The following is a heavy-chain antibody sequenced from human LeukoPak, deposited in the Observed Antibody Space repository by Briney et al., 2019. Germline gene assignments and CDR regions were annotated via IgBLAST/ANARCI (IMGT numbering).Heavy chain of an antibody. Sequence: PGGSLKLSCAASGFTFSTYGMHWVRQAPGKGLEWVAFIRYDGNNKYYADFVKGRFTISRDNSKNTLYPHMNSLRTEDTAVYYCAKIEGMYQLANVPDHWGQGTLVTVSS. CDR2: IRYDGNNK. J-gene: IGHJ4*02. CDR3: AKIEGMYQLANVPDH. V-gene: IGHV3-30*02. D-gene: IGHD2-2*01. CDR1: GFTFSTYG.